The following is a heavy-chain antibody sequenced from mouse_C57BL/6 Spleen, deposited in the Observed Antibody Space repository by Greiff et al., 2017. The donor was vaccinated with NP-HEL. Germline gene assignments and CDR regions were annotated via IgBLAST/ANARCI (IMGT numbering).Heavy chain of an antibody. J-gene: IGHJ3*01. CDR3: AGYDDCDGGLLGFAY. CDR2: IRNKANGDTT. Sequence: EVKVEESGGGLVQPGGSLSLSCAASGFTFTDYYMSWVRQPPGKALEWLGFIRNKANGDTTEYSASVKGRFTISRDNTQSILYLQMNALRAEDSATYYCAGYDDCDGGLLGFAYWGQGTLVTVSA. V-gene: IGHV7-3*01. D-gene: IGHD2-4*01. CDR1: GFTFTDYY.